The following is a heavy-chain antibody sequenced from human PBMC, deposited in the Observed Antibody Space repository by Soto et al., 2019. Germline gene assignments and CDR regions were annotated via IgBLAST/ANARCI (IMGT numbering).Heavy chain of an antibody. CDR1: GDSITDGDYY. CDR2: IYYSGTT. CDR3: ASPRQGNYDFLSGYYALDY. D-gene: IGHD3-3*01. J-gene: IGHJ4*02. V-gene: IGHV4-61*08. Sequence: SETLSLTCTVSGDSITDGDYYWTWFRQAPGRGLECIGNIYYSGTTNINPALESRVSLSIDTPKRQFSLNLRSVTAADTAVYYCASPRQGNYDFLSGYYALDYWSQGTLVTVSS.